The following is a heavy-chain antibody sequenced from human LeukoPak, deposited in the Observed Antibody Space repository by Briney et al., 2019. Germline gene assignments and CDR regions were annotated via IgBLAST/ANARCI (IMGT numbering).Heavy chain of an antibody. D-gene: IGHD3-22*01. J-gene: IGHJ3*02. CDR1: GFTFSSHY. V-gene: IGHV3-23*01. Sequence: GGSLRLSCAASGFTFSSHYMAWVRQAPGRALEWVSAIPGDSRDTVYADSVKGRFTISRDNSKNTLYLQMNSLRAEDTAVYYCAKGGDSSGPDAFDIWGQGTMVTVSS. CDR2: IPGDSRDT. CDR3: AKGGDSSGPDAFDI.